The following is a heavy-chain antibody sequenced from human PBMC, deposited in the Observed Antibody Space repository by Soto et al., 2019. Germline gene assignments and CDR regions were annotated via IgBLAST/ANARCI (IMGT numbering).Heavy chain of an antibody. CDR1: GASVNNRNYH. V-gene: IGHV4-61*01. D-gene: IGHD3-10*01. J-gene: IGHJ4*02. CDR3: AVLLAGGGGDGN. Sequence: QVQLQESGPGLVKPSETLSLTCTVSGASVNNRNYHWSWIRQPPGRGLEWIGQVQNGGTTEFDSSSLQSRLTFSIDASKTQFSLKLNSVTAADTAIYYCAVLLAGGGGDGNWGQGTLVTVSS. CDR2: VQNGGTT.